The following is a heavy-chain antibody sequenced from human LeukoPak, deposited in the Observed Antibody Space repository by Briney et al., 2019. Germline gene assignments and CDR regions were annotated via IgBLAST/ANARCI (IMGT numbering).Heavy chain of an antibody. J-gene: IGHJ5*02. CDR2: INPNSGGT. CDR3: ARDSGDYGLYNWFDP. Sequence: ASVKVSCKASGYTFTAYYMHWVRQAPGQGLEWMGWINPNSGGTNYAQKFQGRVTMTRDTSISTAYMELSRLRSDDTAVYYCARDSGDYGLYNWFDPWGQGTLVTVSS. V-gene: IGHV1-2*02. CDR1: GYTFTAYY. D-gene: IGHD4-17*01.